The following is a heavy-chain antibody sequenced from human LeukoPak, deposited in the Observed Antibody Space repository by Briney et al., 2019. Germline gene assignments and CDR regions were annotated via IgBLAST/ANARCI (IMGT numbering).Heavy chain of an antibody. CDR2: IHATGNT. J-gene: IGHJ6*03. D-gene: IGHD6-6*01. CDR1: SGAINNYY. V-gene: IGHV4-4*07. CDR3: ASSSSRALGYYYHIDV. Sequence: SETLSLTCTISSGAINNYYGTWIRQPAGKGLEWFGRIHATGNTNYNPSVQSRVTMSVDRSKNQFSLNLRSVTAADTAVYYCASSSSRALGYYYHIDVWGKGTTVTVSS.